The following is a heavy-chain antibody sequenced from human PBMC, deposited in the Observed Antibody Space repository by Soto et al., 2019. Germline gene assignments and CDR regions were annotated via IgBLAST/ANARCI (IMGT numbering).Heavy chain of an antibody. CDR2: ISYDGSNK. V-gene: IGHV3-30*18. CDR3: AKDPKLGITGYFDY. D-gene: IGHD7-27*01. CDR1: GFTFSSYG. Sequence: QVQLVESGGGVVQPGRSLRLSCAASGFTFSSYGMHWVRQAPGKGLEWVAVISYDGSNKYYADSVKGRFTISRDNSKNTLYLQMNSLRAEDTAVYYCAKDPKLGITGYFDYWGQGTLVTVSS. J-gene: IGHJ4*02.